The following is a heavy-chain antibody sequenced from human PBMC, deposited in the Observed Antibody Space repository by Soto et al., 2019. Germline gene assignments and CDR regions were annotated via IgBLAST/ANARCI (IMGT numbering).Heavy chain of an antibody. CDR3: ASYCSSTSCSGVVYYGMDV. J-gene: IGHJ6*02. V-gene: IGHV1-69*01. CDR1: GGTFSSYA. Sequence: QVQLVQSGAEVKKPGSSVKVSCKASGGTFSSYAISWVRQAPGQGLEWMGGIIPIFGTANYAQKFQGRVTITADESTSTAYMELSSLRSEDTAVCYCASYCSSTSCSGVVYYGMDVWGQGTTVTVSS. CDR2: IIPIFGTA. D-gene: IGHD2-2*01.